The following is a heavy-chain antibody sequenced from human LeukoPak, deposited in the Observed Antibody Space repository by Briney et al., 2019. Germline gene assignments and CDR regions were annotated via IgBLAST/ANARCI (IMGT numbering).Heavy chain of an antibody. CDR1: GASVSGSNYY. V-gene: IGHV4-39*01. J-gene: IGHJ5*02. Sequence: SETLSLTCAVSGASVSGSNYYWGWIRQPPGKGLEWIGNIYSSGSTNYNPSLKSRVTISVDTSKNQFSLKLSSVTAADTAVYYCARHTLRMGYYGSGSYGKNWFDPWGQGTLVTVSS. D-gene: IGHD3-10*01. CDR3: ARHTLRMGYYGSGSYGKNWFDP. CDR2: IYSSGST.